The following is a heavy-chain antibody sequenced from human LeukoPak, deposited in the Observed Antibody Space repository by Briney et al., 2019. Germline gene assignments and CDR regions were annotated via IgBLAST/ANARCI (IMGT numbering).Heavy chain of an antibody. Sequence: SETLSLTCTVSGGSISSGSYYWSWIRQPAGKGLEWIGRIYTSGSTNYNPSLKSRVTISVDTSKNQFSLKLSSVTAADTAVYYCARQYSGSYHVDYWGQGTLVTVSS. CDR2: IYTSGST. CDR1: GGSISSGSYY. V-gene: IGHV4-61*02. D-gene: IGHD1-26*01. J-gene: IGHJ4*02. CDR3: ARQYSGSYHVDY.